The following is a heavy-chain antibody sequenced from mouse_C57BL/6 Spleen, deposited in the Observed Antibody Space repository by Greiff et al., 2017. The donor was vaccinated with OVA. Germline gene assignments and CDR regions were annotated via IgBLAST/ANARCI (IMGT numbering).Heavy chain of an antibody. CDR3: LLLPQRD. CDR1: GYAFSSSW. D-gene: IGHD1-1*01. CDR2: IYPGDGDT. V-gene: IGHV1-82*01. J-gene: IGHJ2*01. Sequence: QVQLKESGPELVKPGASVKISCKASGYAFSSSWMNWVKQRPGKGLEWIGRIYPGDGDTNYNGKFKGKATLTADKSSSTAYMQLSSLTSEDSAVYFCLLLPQRDWGQGTTLTVSS.